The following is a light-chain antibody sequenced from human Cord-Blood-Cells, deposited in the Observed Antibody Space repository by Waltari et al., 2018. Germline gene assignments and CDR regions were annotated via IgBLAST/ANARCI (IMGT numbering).Light chain of an antibody. J-gene: IGLJ3*02. CDR3: SSYTSSSSWV. CDR1: SRHVGGDNY. CDR2: DVS. Sequence: QSALTQPAPVSGSPGQSITISCTGTSRHVGGDNYVSWYQQHPGKAPKLMIYDVSNRPSGVSNRFSGSKSGNTASLTISGLQAEDEADYYCSSYTSSSSWVFGGGTKLTVL. V-gene: IGLV2-14*01.